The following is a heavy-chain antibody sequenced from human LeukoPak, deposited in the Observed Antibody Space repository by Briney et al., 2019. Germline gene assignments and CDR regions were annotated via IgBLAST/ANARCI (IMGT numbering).Heavy chain of an antibody. V-gene: IGHV4-59*01. CDR2: IYYSGST. CDR1: GGSISSYY. Sequence: SETLSLTCTVSGGSISSYYWSWIRQPPGKGLEWIGYIYYSGSTNYNPSLKSRVTISVDTSKNQFSLKLSSVSAADTAVYYCARDKDGAYFDYWGQGTLVTVSS. J-gene: IGHJ4*02. CDR3: ARDKDGAYFDY. D-gene: IGHD4-17*01.